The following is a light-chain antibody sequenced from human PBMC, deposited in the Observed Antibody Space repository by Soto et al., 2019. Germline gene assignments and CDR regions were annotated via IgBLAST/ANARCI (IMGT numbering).Light chain of an antibody. V-gene: IGKV1-5*01. Sequence: IQMKQSPSTLSAYVGDRVTITCRASQSLSNRLAWYQQKPGKAPKVLIYDASSLESGVPSRFSGSGSGTDFILTISSLQPDDFATYYCLQYNGYYRTFGQGTKVDIK. CDR2: DAS. J-gene: IGKJ1*01. CDR3: LQYNGYYRT. CDR1: QSLSNR.